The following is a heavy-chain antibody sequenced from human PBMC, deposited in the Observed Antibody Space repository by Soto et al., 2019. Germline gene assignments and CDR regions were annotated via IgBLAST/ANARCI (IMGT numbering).Heavy chain of an antibody. J-gene: IGHJ4*02. CDR2: IHYSGRN. CDR3: LRVGVGIGNHFDS. CDR1: NGSISGFY. D-gene: IGHD1-26*01. V-gene: IGHV4-59*12. Sequence: QVQLQESGPGLVKPSENLSLPCSVPNGSISGFYWYWIRQPPGKILEWIGYIHYSGRNDSNPALTSRATMSVDTSKNKFSLNLKSIPAADTAVYYCLRVGVGIGNHFDSWVRGTLVTVSS.